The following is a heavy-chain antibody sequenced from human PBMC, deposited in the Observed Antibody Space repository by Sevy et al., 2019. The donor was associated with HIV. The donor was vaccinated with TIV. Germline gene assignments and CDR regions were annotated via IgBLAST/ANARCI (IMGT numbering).Heavy chain of an antibody. J-gene: IGHJ4*02. CDR3: AKTKIIVGATEGFDY. Sequence: SLTCAVYGGSFSGYYWSWIRQPPGKGLEWIGEINHSGSTNYNPSLKSRVTISVDTSKNQFSLKLSSVTAADTAVYYCAKTKIIVGATEGFDYWGQGTLVTVSS. CDR1: GGSFSGYY. CDR2: INHSGST. V-gene: IGHV4-34*01. D-gene: IGHD1-26*01.